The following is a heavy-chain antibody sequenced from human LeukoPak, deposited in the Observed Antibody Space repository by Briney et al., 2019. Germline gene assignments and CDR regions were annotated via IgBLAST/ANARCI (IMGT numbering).Heavy chain of an antibody. Sequence: SVKVSCKASGYTFSTYGISWVRQAPGQGLEWMGGIIPIFGTANYAQKFQGRVTITADESTSTAYMELSSLRSEDTAVYYCARVIRELLWFGELLPWGQGTLVTVSS. J-gene: IGHJ5*02. D-gene: IGHD3-10*01. CDR1: GYTFSTYG. CDR2: IIPIFGTA. V-gene: IGHV1-69*13. CDR3: ARVIRELLWFGELLP.